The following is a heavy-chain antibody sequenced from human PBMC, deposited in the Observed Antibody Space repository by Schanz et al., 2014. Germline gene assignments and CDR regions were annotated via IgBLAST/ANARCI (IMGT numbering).Heavy chain of an antibody. CDR2: ISYSGST. J-gene: IGHJ2*01. D-gene: IGHD1-1*01. CDR3: ARDTTWRLDL. Sequence: QVQLQESGPGLVKPSQTLSLTCTVSGGSVSSGGDYWSWIRQHPGKGLEWIGFISYSGSTYYNPSLKRRVPISLDTSKTQFSLTLTSLTAADTAVYYCARDTTWRLDLWGRGTLVTVSS. CDR1: GGSVSSGGDY. V-gene: IGHV4-31*03.